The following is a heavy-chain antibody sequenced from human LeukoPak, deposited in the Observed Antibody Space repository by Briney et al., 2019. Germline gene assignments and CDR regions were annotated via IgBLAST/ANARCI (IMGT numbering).Heavy chain of an antibody. CDR2: ISGSGGST. CDR3: ARGGGYDFWSGYNNWFDP. CDR1: GFTFSSYA. V-gene: IGHV3-23*01. Sequence: GGSLRLSCAASGFTFSSYAMSWVRQAPGKGLEWVSAISGSGGSTYYADSVKGRFTISRDNSKNTLYLQMNSLRAEDTAVYYCARGGGYDFWSGYNNWFDPWGQGTLVTVSS. J-gene: IGHJ5*02. D-gene: IGHD3-3*01.